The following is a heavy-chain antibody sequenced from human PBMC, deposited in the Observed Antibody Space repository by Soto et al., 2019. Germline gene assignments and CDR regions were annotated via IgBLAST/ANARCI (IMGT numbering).Heavy chain of an antibody. CDR3: ARYAGTRGINYEGRGV. CDR1: GYSFTGYY. J-gene: IGHJ6*02. CDR2: INPNSGGT. D-gene: IGHD1-7*01. Sequence: QVPLVQSGAEVKKPGASVRVSCKASGYSFTGYYVHWVRLAPGQELEWMGGINPNSGGTNHAQKFQGRVTMTRDTSIRTVYMELTTLTSNDTAGYFCARYAGTRGINYEGRGVRGQRTTVCVS. V-gene: IGHV1-2*02.